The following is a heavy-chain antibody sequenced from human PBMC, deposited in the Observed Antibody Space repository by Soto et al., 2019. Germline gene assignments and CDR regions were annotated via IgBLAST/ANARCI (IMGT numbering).Heavy chain of an antibody. J-gene: IGHJ5*02. D-gene: IGHD3-22*01. CDR1: EYSFTGHY. V-gene: IGHV1-2*02. CDR3: ARDYDKSGYDYFDP. Sequence: SVKVSCKASEYSFTGHYLHWVRQAPGQGLERMGWIDPKSGDTKYAPKFQDRVTMTRDTSISRAYMEMSSLRYDDTAVYYCARDYDKSGYDYFDPWGQGTMVTVSS. CDR2: IDPKSGDT.